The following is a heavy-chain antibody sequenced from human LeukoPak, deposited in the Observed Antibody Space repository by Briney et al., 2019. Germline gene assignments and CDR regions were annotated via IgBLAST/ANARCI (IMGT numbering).Heavy chain of an antibody. Sequence: PSETLSLTCTVSGGSISSSSYYWGWIRQPPGKGLEWIGSIYYSGSTYYNPSLKSRVTISVDTSKNQFSLKLSSVTAADTAVYYCARYGYSYGYGPEDYWGQGTLVTVSS. CDR2: IYYSGST. V-gene: IGHV4-39*01. J-gene: IGHJ4*02. D-gene: IGHD5-18*01. CDR3: ARYGYSYGYGPEDY. CDR1: GGSISSSSYY.